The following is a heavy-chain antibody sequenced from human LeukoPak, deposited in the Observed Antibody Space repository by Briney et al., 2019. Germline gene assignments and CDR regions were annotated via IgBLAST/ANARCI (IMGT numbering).Heavy chain of an antibody. CDR1: GFTFSSYG. Sequence: GGSLRLSCAASGFTFSSYGMHWVRQAPGEGLEWVAVISYDGSNKYYADSVKGRFTISRDNSKNTLYLQMNSLRAEDTAVYYCAKDDVLLWFGELMEGGAFDIWGQGTMVTVSS. D-gene: IGHD3-10*01. CDR2: ISYDGSNK. CDR3: AKDDVLLWFGELMEGGAFDI. V-gene: IGHV3-30*18. J-gene: IGHJ3*02.